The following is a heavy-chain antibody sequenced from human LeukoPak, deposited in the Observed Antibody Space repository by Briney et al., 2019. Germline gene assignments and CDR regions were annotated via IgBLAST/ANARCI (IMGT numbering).Heavy chain of an antibody. Sequence: ASVKVSCKAFGYTFTSYDINWVRQATGQGLEWMGWMNPNSGNTGYAQKFQGRVTMTRNTSISTAYMELSSLRSEDTAVYYCARVLPRSRYGSGSYYKSRDDYWGQGTLVTVSS. CDR2: MNPNSGNT. CDR1: GYTFTSYD. D-gene: IGHD3-10*01. J-gene: IGHJ4*02. V-gene: IGHV1-8*01. CDR3: ARVLPRSRYGSGSYYKSRDDY.